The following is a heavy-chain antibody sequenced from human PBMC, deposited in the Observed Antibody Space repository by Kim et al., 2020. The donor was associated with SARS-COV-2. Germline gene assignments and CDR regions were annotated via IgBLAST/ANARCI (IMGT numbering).Heavy chain of an antibody. Sequence: YSLKFQGRVTITRDTSATTAYMALSGLRSEDTAVYYCARYGSGTSIDYWGQGTLVTVSS. V-gene: IGHV1-3*01. CDR3: ARYGSGTSIDY. D-gene: IGHD3-10*01. J-gene: IGHJ4*02.